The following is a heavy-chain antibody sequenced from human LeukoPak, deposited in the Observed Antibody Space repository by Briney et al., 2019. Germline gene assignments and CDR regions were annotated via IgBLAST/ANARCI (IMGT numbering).Heavy chain of an antibody. CDR1: GYTFSSYY. Sequence: ASVKVSCKASGYTFSSYYMHWVRQAPGQGLEWMGVINPNDGSTTYAQKFQGRVTMTRDTSTTTVYMELSSLRSEDTAIYYCARAPADEVLLREDYWGQGTLVTVSS. CDR2: INPNDGST. CDR3: ARAPADEVLLREDY. D-gene: IGHD2-21*01. J-gene: IGHJ4*02. V-gene: IGHV1-46*01.